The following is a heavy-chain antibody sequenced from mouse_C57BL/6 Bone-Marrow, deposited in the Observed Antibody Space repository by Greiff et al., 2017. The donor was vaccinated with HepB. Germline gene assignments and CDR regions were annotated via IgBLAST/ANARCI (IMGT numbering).Heavy chain of an antibody. CDR3: ARGITTVVADYFDY. V-gene: IGHV3-6*01. J-gene: IGHJ2*01. Sequence: DVQLVESGPGLVKPSQSLSLTCSVTGYSITSGYYWNWIRQFPGNKLEWMGYISYDGSNNYNPSLKNRISITRDTSKNQFFLKLNSVTTEDTATYYCARGITTVVADYFDYWGQGTTLTVSS. CDR2: ISYDGSN. CDR1: GYSITSGYY. D-gene: IGHD1-1*01.